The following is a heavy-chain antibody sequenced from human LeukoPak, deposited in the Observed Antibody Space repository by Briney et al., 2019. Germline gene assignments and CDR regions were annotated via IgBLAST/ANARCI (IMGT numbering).Heavy chain of an antibody. CDR3: AKDSESYYYYYGMDV. CDR1: GFTFSSYG. J-gene: IGHJ6*02. Sequence: GGSLRLSCAASGFTFSSYGMHWVRQAPGKGLDWVAVISYDGSNKYYADSVKGRFTISRDNSKNTLYLQMNSLRAEDTAVYYCAKDSESYYYYYGMDVWGQGTTVTVSS. V-gene: IGHV3-30*18. CDR2: ISYDGSNK.